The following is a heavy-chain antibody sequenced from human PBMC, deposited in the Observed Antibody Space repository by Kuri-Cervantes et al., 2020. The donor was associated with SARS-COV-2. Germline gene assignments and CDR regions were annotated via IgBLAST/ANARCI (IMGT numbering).Heavy chain of an antibody. CDR1: GFTFSSYS. V-gene: IGHV3-21*01. D-gene: IGHD2-21*01. CDR3: ARGHIATYYYYYMDV. J-gene: IGHJ6*03. Sequence: GSLRLSCAASGFTFSSYSMNWVRQAPGKGLEWVSSISSSSSYIYYADSVKGRFTISRDNAKNSLYLQMNSLRAEDTAVYYCARGHIATYYYYYMDVWGKGTTVTVSS. CDR2: ISSSSSYI.